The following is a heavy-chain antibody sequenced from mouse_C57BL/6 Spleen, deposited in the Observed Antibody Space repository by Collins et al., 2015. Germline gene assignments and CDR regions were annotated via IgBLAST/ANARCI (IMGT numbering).Heavy chain of an antibody. CDR3: ARGERTRMDY. V-gene: IGHV1-69*01. J-gene: IGHJ4*01. Sequence: QVQLQQPGAELVMPGASVELSCKASGYTFTSYWMHWVKQRPGQGLEWIGEIDPSDSYTNYNQKFKGKSTLTVDKSSSTAYMQLSSLTSEDSAVYYCARGERTRMDYWGQGTSVTVSS. CDR2: IDPSDSYT. CDR1: GYTFTSYW.